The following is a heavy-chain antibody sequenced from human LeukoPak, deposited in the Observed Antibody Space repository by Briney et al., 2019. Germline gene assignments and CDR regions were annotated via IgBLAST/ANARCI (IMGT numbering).Heavy chain of an antibody. V-gene: IGHV3-30*18. Sequence: GRCLRDSCVASLFTLISYVLHGVRPAPGRGGEWVAVITYDGSSKYYADSVKGRFTISRDNSKNTLYLQMNSLRAEDTAVYYCAKAFYDILTGFPNWGQGTLVTVSS. D-gene: IGHD3-9*01. J-gene: IGHJ4*02. CDR3: AKAFYDILTGFPN. CDR1: LFTLISYV. CDR2: ITYDGSSK.